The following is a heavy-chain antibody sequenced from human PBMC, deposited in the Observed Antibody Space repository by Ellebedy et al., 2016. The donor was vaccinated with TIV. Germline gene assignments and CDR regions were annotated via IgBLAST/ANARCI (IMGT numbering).Heavy chain of an antibody. CDR3: ARDHLGYSYGYCDY. D-gene: IGHD5-18*01. V-gene: IGHV3-21*01. CDR2: ISSSSSYI. Sequence: GGSLRLSCAASRFTFSSYSMNWVRQAPGKGLEWVSSISSSSSYIYYADSVKGRFTISRDNAKNSLYLQMNSLRAEDTAVYYCARDHLGYSYGYCDYWGQGTLVTVSS. CDR1: RFTFSSYS. J-gene: IGHJ4*02.